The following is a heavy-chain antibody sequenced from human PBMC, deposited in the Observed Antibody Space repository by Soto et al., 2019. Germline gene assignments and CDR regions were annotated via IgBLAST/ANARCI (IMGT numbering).Heavy chain of an antibody. J-gene: IGHJ4*02. Sequence: GASVKVSCKASGGTFSSYAISWVRQAPGQGLEWMGGIIPIFGTANYAQKFQGRVTITADESTSTAYMELSSLRSEDTAVYYCATTRGYSGYENDKPFDYWGQGTLVTVS. CDR2: IIPIFGTA. CDR3: ATTRGYSGYENDKPFDY. D-gene: IGHD5-12*01. CDR1: GGTFSSYA. V-gene: IGHV1-69*13.